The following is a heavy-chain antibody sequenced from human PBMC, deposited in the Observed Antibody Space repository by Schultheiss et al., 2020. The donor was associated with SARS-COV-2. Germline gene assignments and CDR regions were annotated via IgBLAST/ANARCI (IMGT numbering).Heavy chain of an antibody. D-gene: IGHD5-12*01. CDR2: TSGSGNST. CDR1: GFTFNNYA. J-gene: IGHJ6*02. Sequence: GESLKISCAASGFTFNNYAMSWVRQAPGKGLEWVAATSGSGNSTYYADSVKGRFTISRDNSKNTLYLQMNSLRAEDTAVYFCAIGAMVATLYYFYGMDVWGQGTTVTVSS. CDR3: AIGAMVATLYYFYGMDV. V-gene: IGHV3-23*01.